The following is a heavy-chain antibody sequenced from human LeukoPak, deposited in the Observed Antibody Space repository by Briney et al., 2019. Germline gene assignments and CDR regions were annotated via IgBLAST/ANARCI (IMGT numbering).Heavy chain of an antibody. J-gene: IGHJ4*02. CDR1: GFTFSSYW. V-gene: IGHV3-7*01. Sequence: GGSLRLSCAASGFTFSSYWMSWVRQAPGKRLEWVANIKQDGSEKYYVDSVKGRFTISRDNAKNSLYLQMNSLRAEDTAVYYCAKYYGDYAVIDYWGQGTLVTVSS. CDR2: IKQDGSEK. D-gene: IGHD4-17*01. CDR3: AKYYGDYAVIDY.